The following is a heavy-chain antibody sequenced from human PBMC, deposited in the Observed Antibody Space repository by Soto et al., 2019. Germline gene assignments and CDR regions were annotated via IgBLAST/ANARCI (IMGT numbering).Heavy chain of an antibody. D-gene: IGHD6-19*01. V-gene: IGHV5-51*01. CDR3: ARAPSHGWYQHFDF. CDR2: IYPGDSDT. CDR1: GYSFTSYW. Sequence: GESLKISCKGSGYSFTSYWIAWVRQMPGKGLECMGIIYPGDSDTRYSPSFQGQVTISADKSITTAYLQWSSLEASDTAIYYCARAPSHGWYQHFDFWGQGTLVTVSS. J-gene: IGHJ4*02.